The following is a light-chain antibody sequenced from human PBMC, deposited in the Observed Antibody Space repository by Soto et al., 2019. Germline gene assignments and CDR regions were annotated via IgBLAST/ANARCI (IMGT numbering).Light chain of an antibody. CDR2: GNS. J-gene: IGLJ1*01. V-gene: IGLV1-40*01. CDR3: QSFDSSLSGYV. CDR1: SSNIGAGYD. Sequence: QSVLTQPPSVSGAPGQRVTISCTGSSSNIGAGYDVNWYQQIPGTAPKLLIYGNSNRPSGVPDRFSGSKSGTSASLAITGLQAEDEADYYCQSFDSSLSGYVFGTGTKVTVL.